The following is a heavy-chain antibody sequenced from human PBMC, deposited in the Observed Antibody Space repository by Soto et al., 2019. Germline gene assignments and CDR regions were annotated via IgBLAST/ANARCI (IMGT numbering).Heavy chain of an antibody. Sequence: QLHLVQSGAVVKKPGASVTVSCSASGYPVTAYYMHWVRQAPGRGLEWMGGINPATGAAKYTQTFQGRVTMTRDTSTSTVFMELSGLTSEETAVFYCARGGGVGVAGSAAFDMWGQGTLVTVSS. D-gene: IGHD3-3*01. CDR1: GYPVTAYY. V-gene: IGHV1-2*02. J-gene: IGHJ3*02. CDR3: ARGGGVGVAGSAAFDM. CDR2: INPATGAA.